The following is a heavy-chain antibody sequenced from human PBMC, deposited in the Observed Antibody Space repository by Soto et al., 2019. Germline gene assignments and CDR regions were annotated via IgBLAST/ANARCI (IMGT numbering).Heavy chain of an antibody. CDR3: ARGQGAAIGDYYYHGMDV. D-gene: IGHD2-2*02. Sequence: EVQLVESGGGLVQPGGSLKLSCAASGFIFSGSAIHWVRQASGKGLEWVGCIRSRANNFATSSAASVKGRFTFSRDDSKNTAYLQMNTLTPEDTAVYYCARGQGAAIGDYYYHGMDVWGQGTTVTVSS. CDR2: IRSRANNFAT. J-gene: IGHJ6*02. V-gene: IGHV3-73*02. CDR1: GFIFSGSA.